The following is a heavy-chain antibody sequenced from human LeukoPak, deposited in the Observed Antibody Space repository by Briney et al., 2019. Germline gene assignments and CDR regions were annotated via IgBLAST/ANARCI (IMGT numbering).Heavy chain of an antibody. CDR3: VRAPLGYSYGYYFDY. V-gene: IGHV4-31*03. CDR2: IYYSGST. D-gene: IGHD5-18*01. Sequence: SQTLSLTCTVSGGSISSGGYYWSWIRQHPGKGLEWIGYIYYSGSTNYNPSLKSRVTISVDTSKNQFSLKLSSVTAADTAVYYCVRAPLGYSYGYYFDYWGQGTLVTVSS. J-gene: IGHJ4*02. CDR1: GGSISSGGYY.